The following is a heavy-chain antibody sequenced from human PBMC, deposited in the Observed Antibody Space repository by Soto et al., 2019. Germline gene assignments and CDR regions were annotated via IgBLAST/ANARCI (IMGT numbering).Heavy chain of an antibody. J-gene: IGHJ6*02. CDR3: ARGGRGYSSGWYYYGMDV. Sequence: ASVKVSCKASGYTFTGYYMHWVRQAPGQGLEWMGWINPNSGGTNYAQKFQGWVTMTRDTSISPAYMELSRLRSDDTAVYYCARGGRGYSSGWYYYGMDVWGQGTTVTVSS. CDR2: INPNSGGT. D-gene: IGHD6-19*01. V-gene: IGHV1-2*04. CDR1: GYTFTGYY.